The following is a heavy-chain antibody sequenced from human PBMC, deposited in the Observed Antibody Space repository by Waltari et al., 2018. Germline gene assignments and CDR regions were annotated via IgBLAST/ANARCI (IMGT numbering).Heavy chain of an antibody. CDR1: AFTFNNAW. CDR2: IRSKADGGTI. V-gene: IGHV3-15*01. J-gene: IGHJ5*02. CDR3: NTGGWYDP. Sequence: EVQLVESGGGLVKPGGSLRLSCAASAFTFNNAWMVWVRQAPGKGLEWVGRIRSKADGGTIDYAAPVKGRFTISRDDSTKTMYLQMNSLKTEDTAVYYCNTGGWYDPWGQGTLVTVSS.